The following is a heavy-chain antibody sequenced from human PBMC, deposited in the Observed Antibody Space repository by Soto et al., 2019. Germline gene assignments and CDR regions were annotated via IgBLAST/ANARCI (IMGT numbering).Heavy chain of an antibody. CDR1: GFPFSSYA. Sequence: GGSLRLSCAASGFPFSSYAMHWVRQAPGKGLEWVSYISSSSSTKFYADSVKGRFTISRDNARNSLYLQMNSLRAEDTAVYYCARDIDGGGQGTLVTVSS. CDR2: ISSSSSTK. D-gene: IGHD2-15*01. CDR3: ARDIDG. V-gene: IGHV3-48*01. J-gene: IGHJ4*02.